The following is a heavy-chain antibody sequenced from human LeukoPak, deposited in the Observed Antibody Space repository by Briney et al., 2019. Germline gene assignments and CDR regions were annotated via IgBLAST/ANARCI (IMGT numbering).Heavy chain of an antibody. D-gene: IGHD3-10*01. CDR1: GGSISSYY. Sequence: SETLSLTCTVSGGSISSYYWSWIRQPPGKGLEWIGYIYYSGSTNYNPSLKSRVTISVDTSKNQFSLKLSSVTAADTAVYFCARGGVLSLNIYQYYYMDVWGKGTTVTVSS. CDR2: IYYSGST. J-gene: IGHJ6*03. V-gene: IGHV4-59*01. CDR3: ARGGVLSLNIYQYYYMDV.